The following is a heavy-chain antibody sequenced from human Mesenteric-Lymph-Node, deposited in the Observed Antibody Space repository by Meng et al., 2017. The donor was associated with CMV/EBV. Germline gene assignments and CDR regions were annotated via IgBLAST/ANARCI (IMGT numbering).Heavy chain of an antibody. Sequence: QLHVQESGPGLVKPSETLSLSCIVSGDSISNSTYYWTWIRQPPGKGLEWIGSVHHSGTTYYNPSLKGRLTISVDTSANLFSLRLTTVTAADTATYYCARRGNYDSDYSEYWGQGTLVTVSS. CDR1: GDSISNSTYY. D-gene: IGHD3-22*01. CDR2: VHHSGTT. V-gene: IGHV4-39*01. J-gene: IGHJ4*02. CDR3: ARRGNYDSDYSEY.